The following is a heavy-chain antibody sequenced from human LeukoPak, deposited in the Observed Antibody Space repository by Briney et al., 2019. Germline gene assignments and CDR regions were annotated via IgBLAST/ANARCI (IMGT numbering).Heavy chain of an antibody. CDR3: ARTSSRGSSWYFDY. CDR1: GYTFTSYG. J-gene: IGHJ4*02. Sequence: ASVKVSCKASGYTFTSYGISWVRQAPGQGLEWMGWISAYNGNTNYAQKLQGRVTMTTDTSTSTAYMELSSLRSEDTAVYYCARTSSRGSSWYFDYWGQGTLVTVSS. D-gene: IGHD6-13*01. V-gene: IGHV1-18*01. CDR2: ISAYNGNT.